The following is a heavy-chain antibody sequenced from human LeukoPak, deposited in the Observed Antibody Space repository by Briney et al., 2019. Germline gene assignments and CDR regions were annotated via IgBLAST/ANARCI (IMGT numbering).Heavy chain of an antibody. V-gene: IGHV4-59*01. CDR2: IYYDGST. D-gene: IGHD3-10*01. J-gene: IGHJ4*02. CDR1: RGSISSYY. CDR3: ASLGDSGSWNFGY. Sequence: SETLSLTCAVSRGSISSYYWSWIRQAPGKGLEWIGYIYYDGSTNYNPSLKSRATISLDTSKNQFSLRLSSVTAADTAVYYCASLGDSGSWNFGYWGQGALVTVSS.